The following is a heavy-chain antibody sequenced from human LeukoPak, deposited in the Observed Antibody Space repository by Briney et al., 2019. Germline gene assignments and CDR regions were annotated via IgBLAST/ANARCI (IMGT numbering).Heavy chain of an antibody. CDR1: GGSISSGGYY. Sequence: SETLSLTCTVSGGSISSGGYYWSWIRQHPGKGLEWIGSIYYSGSTYYNPSLKSRVTISVDTSKNQFSLKLSSVTAADTAVYYCARVGTDYGASVNWFDPWGQGTLVTVSS. J-gene: IGHJ5*02. V-gene: IGHV4-31*03. D-gene: IGHD4/OR15-4a*01. CDR3: ARVGTDYGASVNWFDP. CDR2: IYYSGST.